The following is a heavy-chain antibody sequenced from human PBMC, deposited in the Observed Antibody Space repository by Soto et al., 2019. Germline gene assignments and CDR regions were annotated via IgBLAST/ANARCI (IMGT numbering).Heavy chain of an antibody. V-gene: IGHV1-8*01. J-gene: IGHJ6*02. CDR2: MNTNSDDT. D-gene: IGHD6-13*01. CDR1: GYTFTSYD. Sequence: QVQLVQSGAEVKKPGASVQVSCKTSGYTFTSYDINWVRQAPGQGLEWVGWMNTNSDDTRSAQKFRGRLTMTRDKSMRAVYMKLRNLSPDDSAVYYCAREWSAAGHFYGMDVWGQGTTVAVSS. CDR3: AREWSAAGHFYGMDV.